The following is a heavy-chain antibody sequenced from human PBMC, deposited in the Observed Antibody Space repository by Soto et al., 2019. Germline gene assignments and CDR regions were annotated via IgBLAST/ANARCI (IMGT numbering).Heavy chain of an antibody. V-gene: IGHV3-23*01. D-gene: IGHD3-22*01. CDR1: GFTFSSYA. Sequence: EVQLLESGGGLVQPGGSLRLSCAASGFTFSSYAMSWVRQAPGKGLEWVSAISGSGGSTYYADSVKGRFTISRDNSKNTLYLQMNSLRAEDTAVYYCAKANTKYYYDSSGYYPAEYFQHWGQGTLVTVSS. CDR3: AKANTKYYYDSSGYYPAEYFQH. CDR2: ISGSGGST. J-gene: IGHJ1*01.